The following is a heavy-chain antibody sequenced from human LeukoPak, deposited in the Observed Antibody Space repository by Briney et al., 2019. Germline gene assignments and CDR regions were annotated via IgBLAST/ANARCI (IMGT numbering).Heavy chain of an antibody. Sequence: SETLSLTCTVSGGSISSSSYYWGWIRQPPGEGLEWIGSIYYSGSTYYNPSLKSRVTISVDTSKNQFSLKLSSVTAADTAVYYCARFDNSWSGGVDYWGQGTLVTVSS. D-gene: IGHD6-6*01. J-gene: IGHJ4*02. CDR3: ARFDNSWSGGVDY. V-gene: IGHV4-39*07. CDR2: IYYSGST. CDR1: GGSISSSSYY.